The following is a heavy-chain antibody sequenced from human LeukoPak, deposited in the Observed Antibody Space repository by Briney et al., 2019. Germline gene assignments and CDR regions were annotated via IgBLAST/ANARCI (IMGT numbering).Heavy chain of an antibody. D-gene: IGHD6-6*01. Sequence: PGGSLRLSCAASGFTFSSYSMNWVRQAPGKGLEWVSYISSSSSTTYYADSVKGRFTISRDNAKNSLYLQMNSLRAEDTAVYYCARDDSIAALHYWGQGTLVTVSS. CDR1: GFTFSSYS. CDR3: ARDDSIAALHY. J-gene: IGHJ4*02. V-gene: IGHV3-48*01. CDR2: ISSSSSTT.